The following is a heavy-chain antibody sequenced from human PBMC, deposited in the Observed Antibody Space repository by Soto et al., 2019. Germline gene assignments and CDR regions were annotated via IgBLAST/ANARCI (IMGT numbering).Heavy chain of an antibody. J-gene: IGHJ6*02. CDR1: GFTFSSYS. CDR2: ISSSSSTI. Sequence: GGSLRLSCAASGFTFSSYSMNWVRQAPGKGLEWVSYISSSSSTIYYADSVKGRFTISRDNAKNSLYLQMNSLRDEDTAVYYCARQNRFLEWLSQGPHYYYYGMDVWGQGTTVTVAS. CDR3: ARQNRFLEWLSQGPHYYYYGMDV. V-gene: IGHV3-48*02. D-gene: IGHD3-3*01.